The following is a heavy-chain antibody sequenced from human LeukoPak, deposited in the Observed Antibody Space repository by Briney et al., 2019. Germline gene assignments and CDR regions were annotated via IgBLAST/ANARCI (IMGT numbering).Heavy chain of an antibody. CDR2: IYTSGST. CDR1: GGSFSGYY. J-gene: IGHJ5*02. Sequence: SETLSLACAVYGGSFSGYYWSWIRQPPGKGLEWIGRIYTSGSTDYNPSLKSRVIISVDTSKNHFSLKLSSVTAADTAVYYCARGPLGYCSSTSCYGDYNWFDPWGQGTLVTVSP. V-gene: IGHV4-59*10. CDR3: ARGPLGYCSSTSCYGDYNWFDP. D-gene: IGHD2-2*01.